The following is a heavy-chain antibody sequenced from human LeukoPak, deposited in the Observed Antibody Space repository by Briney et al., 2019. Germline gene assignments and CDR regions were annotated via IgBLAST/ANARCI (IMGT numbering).Heavy chain of an antibody. CDR1: GFTFSSYW. CDR3: ARFPYKTVSGWYSDY. J-gene: IGHJ4*02. V-gene: IGHV3-74*01. CDR2: INSDGSST. D-gene: IGHD6-19*01. Sequence: PGGSLRLSCAASGFTFSSYWMHWVRQAPGKGLVWVSRINSDGSSTSYADSVKGRFTISRDNAKNTLYLQMNSLRAEDTAVYYCARFPYKTVSGWYSDYWGQGTLVTVSS.